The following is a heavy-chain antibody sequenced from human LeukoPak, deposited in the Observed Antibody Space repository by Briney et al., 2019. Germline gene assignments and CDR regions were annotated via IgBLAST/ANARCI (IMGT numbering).Heavy chain of an antibody. CDR3: ARGGSYLSAFDI. V-gene: IGHV3-7*03. D-gene: IGHD1-26*01. J-gene: IGHJ3*02. Sequence: QTGGSLRLSCAASGFTFSSYWMSWVRQAPGKGLEWVANIKQDGSEKYYVDSVKGRFTISRDNSKNTLYLQMNSLRAEDTAVYYCARGGSYLSAFDIWGQGTMVTVSS. CDR1: GFTFSSYW. CDR2: IKQDGSEK.